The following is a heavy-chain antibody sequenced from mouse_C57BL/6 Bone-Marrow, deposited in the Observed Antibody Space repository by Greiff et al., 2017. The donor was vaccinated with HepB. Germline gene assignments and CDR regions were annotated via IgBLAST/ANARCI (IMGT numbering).Heavy chain of an antibody. J-gene: IGHJ3*01. CDR3: ARGTYYGSSWFAY. CDR1: GYTFTSYW. Sequence: QVQLQQPGAELVRPGSSVKLSCKASGYTFTSYWMDWVKQRPGQGLEWIGNIYPSDSETHYNQKFKDKATLTVDKSSNTAYMQLSSLTSEDSAVYYCARGTYYGSSWFAYWGQGTLVTVSA. V-gene: IGHV1-61*01. CDR2: IYPSDSET. D-gene: IGHD1-1*01.